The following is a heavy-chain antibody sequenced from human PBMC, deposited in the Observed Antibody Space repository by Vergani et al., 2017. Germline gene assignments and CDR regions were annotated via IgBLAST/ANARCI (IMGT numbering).Heavy chain of an antibody. CDR2: IYYSGST. CDR3: ARHGFYWYFDL. V-gene: IGHV4-59*01. D-gene: IGHD2-2*03. J-gene: IGHJ2*01. CDR1: GGSISSYY. Sequence: QVQLQESGPGLVKPSEPLSLTCTVSGGSISSYYWSWIRQPPGKGLEWIGYIYYSGSTNYNPSLKSRVTISVDTSKNQFSLKLSSVTAADTAVYYCARHGFYWYFDLWGRGTLVTVSS.